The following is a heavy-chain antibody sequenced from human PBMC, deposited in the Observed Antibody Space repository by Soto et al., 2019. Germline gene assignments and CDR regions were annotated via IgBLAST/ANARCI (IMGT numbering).Heavy chain of an antibody. J-gene: IGHJ4*02. V-gene: IGHV1-18*01. D-gene: IGHD6-19*01. CDR1: GFTFTSSA. CDR3: ARDGGWQPDY. CDR2: ISAYNGNT. Sequence: GASVKVSCKASGFTFTSSAMQWVRQAPGQGLEWMGWISAYNGNTNYAQKLQGRVTMTTDTSTSTAYMELRSLRSDDTAVYYCARDGGWQPDYWGQGTLVTVSS.